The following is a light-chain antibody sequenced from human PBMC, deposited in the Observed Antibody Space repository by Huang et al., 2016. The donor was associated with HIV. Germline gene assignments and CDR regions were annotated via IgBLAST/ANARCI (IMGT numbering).Light chain of an antibody. CDR3: QQYNNWPRT. CDR2: AAS. Sequence: EIVMTQSPATLYVSPGERATLSCRASQGVGNNLAWYQQKLGQAPRLLIYAASTRATGIPARFSGSGSGTEFTLTISSLQSEDFAVYYCQQYNNWPRTFGQGTKVEIK. CDR1: QGVGNN. J-gene: IGKJ1*01. V-gene: IGKV3-15*01.